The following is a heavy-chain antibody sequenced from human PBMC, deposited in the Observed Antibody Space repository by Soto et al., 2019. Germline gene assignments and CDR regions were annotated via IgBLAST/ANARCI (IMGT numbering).Heavy chain of an antibody. CDR2: ISDYNGNT. CDR3: ARDGDREMRCAFDI. CDR1: GYTFTSYG. D-gene: IGHD7-27*01. V-gene: IGHV1-18*01. Sequence: ASVKVSCKASGYTFTSYGIIWVRQAPGQGLEWMGWISDYNGNTNYAQKLQGRVTITTDTSTSTAYMELRSLRSDDTAVYYCARDGDREMRCAFDIWGQGTMVTVSS. J-gene: IGHJ3*02.